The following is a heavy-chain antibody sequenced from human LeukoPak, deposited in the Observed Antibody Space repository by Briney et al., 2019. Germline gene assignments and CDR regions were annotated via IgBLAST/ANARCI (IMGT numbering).Heavy chain of an antibody. CDR1: GFTFSSYE. V-gene: IGHV3-48*03. D-gene: IGHD1-7*01. Sequence: GGSLRLSCAASGFTFSSYEMNWVRQAPGKGLEWVSYISSSGSTKYYADSVKGRFTFSRDNSKNTLYLQMNSLRAEDTAVYYCATEGKTRTWNYYQAKPVYWGQGTLVTVSS. J-gene: IGHJ4*02. CDR3: ATEGKTRTWNYYQAKPVY. CDR2: ISSSGSTK.